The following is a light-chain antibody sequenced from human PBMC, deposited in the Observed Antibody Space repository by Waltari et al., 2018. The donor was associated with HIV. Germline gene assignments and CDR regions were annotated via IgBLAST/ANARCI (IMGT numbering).Light chain of an antibody. CDR2: AAS. CDR3: QKFNSAPLT. J-gene: IGKJ4*01. V-gene: IGKV1-27*01. CDR1: QAINNY. Sequence: DIQMTKSQSSRSALIGEKVTITCRASQAINNYLAWYQHRPGEAPHLLIYAASTLQTGVPSRFSGSGSGTDFTLTITNLQPEDVGTYYCQKFNSAPLTFGGGTKVEIK.